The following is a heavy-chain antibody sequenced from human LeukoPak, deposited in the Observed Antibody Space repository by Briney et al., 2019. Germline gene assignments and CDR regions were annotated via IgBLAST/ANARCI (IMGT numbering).Heavy chain of an antibody. Sequence: GGSLRLSCAASGFTFSSYAMSWVRQAPGKGLEWVSAISGSVGITYYADSVKSPFTISRDNSKNTLYLQMNSLRAEDTAVYYCAKVAYYSDSSGYYYFDYCGQGTLGTVSS. CDR1: GFTFSSYA. J-gene: IGHJ4*02. CDR2: ISGSVGIT. CDR3: AKVAYYSDSSGYYYFDY. V-gene: IGHV3-23*01. D-gene: IGHD3-22*01.